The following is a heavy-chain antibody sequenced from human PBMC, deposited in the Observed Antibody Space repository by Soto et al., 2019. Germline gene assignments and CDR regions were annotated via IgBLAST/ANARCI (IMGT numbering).Heavy chain of an antibody. V-gene: IGHV2-5*02. CDR2: IYWDDDK. D-gene: IGHD3-16*02. CDR1: GFSLSSTGVG. Sequence: SGPTLVNPSQTLTLTCTFSGFSLSSTGVGVAWIRQPSGKALEWLAVIYWDDDKRYSTSLKNRLTVSKDTSKNQVVLTMTNVAPADTATYYCAHGTFGGIIVAGAMDVWGQGTTVTV. CDR3: AHGTFGGIIVAGAMDV. J-gene: IGHJ6*02.